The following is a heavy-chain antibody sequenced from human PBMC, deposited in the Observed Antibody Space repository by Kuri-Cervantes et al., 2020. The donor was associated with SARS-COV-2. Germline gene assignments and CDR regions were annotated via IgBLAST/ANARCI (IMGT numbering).Heavy chain of an antibody. V-gene: IGHV1-2*02. CDR3: ARGGTGIFTWFDP. Sequence: ASVKVSCKASGYTFTGYYMHWVRQAPGQGLEWMGWVNPNSGGTNYAQKFQGRVTMTRDTSISTAYMELSRLRSDDTAVYYCARGGTGIFTWFDPWGQGTLVTVSS. CDR1: GYTFTGYY. CDR2: VNPNSGGT. J-gene: IGHJ5*02.